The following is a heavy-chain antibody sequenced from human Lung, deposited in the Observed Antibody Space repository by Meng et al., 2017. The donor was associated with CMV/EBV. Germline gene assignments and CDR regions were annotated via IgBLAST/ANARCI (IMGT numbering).Heavy chain of an antibody. V-gene: IGHV4-39*07. Sequence: SSSSYYWGWIRQPPGQGLEWIGNFYNSGGTYYNPSLKSRVTISVDTSRNQFSLKLSSVTAADTAVYYCVRVDYDILTAYHSNWFDPWGQGTLVTVSS. J-gene: IGHJ5*02. D-gene: IGHD3-9*01. CDR2: FYNSGGT. CDR3: VRVDYDILTAYHSNWFDP. CDR1: SSSSYY.